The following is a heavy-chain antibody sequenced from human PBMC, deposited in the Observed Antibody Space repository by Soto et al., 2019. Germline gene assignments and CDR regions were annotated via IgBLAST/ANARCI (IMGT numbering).Heavy chain of an antibody. Sequence: QLQLQESGPGLVKPSETLSLTCTVSGGSISSSSYFWGWIRQPPGKGLEWIGSIYYIGSTYYNPSLKRRVTVSVDTSENQCSLALGSVTAADTAVYYCARHPSDFWFDPWGQGTLVTVSS. D-gene: IGHD2-21*02. V-gene: IGHV4-39*01. CDR3: ARHPSDFWFDP. CDR1: GGSISSSSYF. J-gene: IGHJ5*02. CDR2: IYYIGST.